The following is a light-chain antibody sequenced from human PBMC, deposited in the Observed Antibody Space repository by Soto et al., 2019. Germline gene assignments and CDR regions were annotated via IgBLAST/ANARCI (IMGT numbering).Light chain of an antibody. CDR1: QHIGNY. V-gene: IGKV1-33*01. J-gene: IGKJ4*01. CDR2: DAS. Sequence: DIQMTQSPSSLSASIGDRVTITCHSSQHIGNYLNWYQQKPGRAPKLLIYDASNLLTGVPSRFRGVGYGPVFTLAIHVLQPNDFGKYFCQQYNGLPLTFGGGPKLDIK. CDR3: QQYNGLPLT.